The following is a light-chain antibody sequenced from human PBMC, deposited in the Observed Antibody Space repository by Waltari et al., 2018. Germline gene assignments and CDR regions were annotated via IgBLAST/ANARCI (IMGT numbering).Light chain of an antibody. J-gene: IGLJ1*01. Sequence: SYELTQPPSVSVSPGQTATITCSGDKLGDKSACWYQQRPAQTPVVVSYQVSKRPAGIPERFAGSTSGNTATLTISGTQAMDEADYYCQAWDRSLAVFGPGTKVSVL. CDR1: KLGDKS. CDR3: QAWDRSLAV. CDR2: QVS. V-gene: IGLV3-1*01.